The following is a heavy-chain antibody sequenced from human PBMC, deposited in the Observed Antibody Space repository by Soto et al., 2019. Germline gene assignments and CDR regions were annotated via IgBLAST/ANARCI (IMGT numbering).Heavy chain of an antibody. CDR1: GFTFDDYA. V-gene: IGHV3-9*01. D-gene: IGHD4-17*01. CDR2: ISWNSGSI. CDR3: AKAVYGDYLFDY. J-gene: IGHJ4*02. Sequence: GGSLRLSCAASGFTFDDYAMHWVRQAPGKGLEWVSGISWNSGSIGYADSVKGRFTISRDNAKNSLYLQMNSLRAEDTALYYCAKAVYGDYLFDYWGQGTLVTVSS.